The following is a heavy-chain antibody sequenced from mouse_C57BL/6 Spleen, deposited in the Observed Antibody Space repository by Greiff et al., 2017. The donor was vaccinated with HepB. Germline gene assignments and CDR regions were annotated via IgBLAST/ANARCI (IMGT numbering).Heavy chain of an antibody. D-gene: IGHD1-1*02. CDR1: GYSFTGYY. Sequence: VQLQQSGPELVKPGASVKISCKASGYSFTGYYMNWVKQSPEKSLEWIGEINPSTGGTTYNQKFKATATLTVDKSSSTAYLQLKSLTSEDSAVYYSARKGKGGSYRDYWGQGTTLTVSS. J-gene: IGHJ2*01. V-gene: IGHV1-42*01. CDR3: ARKGKGGSYRDY. CDR2: INPSTGGT.